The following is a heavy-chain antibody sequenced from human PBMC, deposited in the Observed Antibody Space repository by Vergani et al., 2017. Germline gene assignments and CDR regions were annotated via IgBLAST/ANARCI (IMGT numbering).Heavy chain of an antibody. J-gene: IGHJ4*02. Sequence: QVQLQQWGAGLLKPSETLSLTCAVYGGSFSGYYWSWIRQPPGKGLEWIGEINHSGSTNYNPSLKSRVTISVDTSKNQFSLKLSSVTAADTAVYYCAREKDGEVYSSGWNFDYWGQGTLVTVSS. CDR2: INHSGST. V-gene: IGHV4-34*01. CDR1: GGSFSGYY. D-gene: IGHD6-19*01. CDR3: AREKDGEVYSSGWNFDY.